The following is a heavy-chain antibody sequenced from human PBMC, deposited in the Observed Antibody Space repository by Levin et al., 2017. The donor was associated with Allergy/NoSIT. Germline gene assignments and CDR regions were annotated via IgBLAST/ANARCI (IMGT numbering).Heavy chain of an antibody. D-gene: IGHD4-17*01. Sequence: ASVKVSCAASGFTFSSYGMNWVRQAPGKGLEWISSISTSSNYIHYADSVKGRFTISRDNAKKSLYLQMNSLRAEETAVYYCASKTVNGDFDYWGQGTLVTVSS. J-gene: IGHJ4*02. CDR3: ASKTVNGDFDY. CDR1: GFTFSSYG. CDR2: ISTSSNYI. V-gene: IGHV3-21*01.